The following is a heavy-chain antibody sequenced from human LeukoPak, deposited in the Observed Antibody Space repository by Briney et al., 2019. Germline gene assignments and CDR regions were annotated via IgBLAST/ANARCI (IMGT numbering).Heavy chain of an antibody. D-gene: IGHD3-10*01. J-gene: IGHJ4*02. CDR1: GGSISSYY. V-gene: IGHV4-59*01. CDR2: IHYSGST. Sequence: SETLSLTCTVSGGSISSYYWSWIRQPPGKGLEWIGYIHYSGSTNYNPSLKSRVTISVDTSKNQFSLKLSSVTAADTAVYYCARSSYYYGSGSYLAFDYWGQGTLVTVSS. CDR3: ARSSYYYGSGSYLAFDY.